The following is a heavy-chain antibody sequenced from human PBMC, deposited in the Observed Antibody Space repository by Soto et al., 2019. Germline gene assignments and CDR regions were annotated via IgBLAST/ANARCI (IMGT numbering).Heavy chain of an antibody. CDR1: GGSISSYY. V-gene: IGHV4-59*01. CDR3: ARVRYYGSGSYNYYYYYMDV. J-gene: IGHJ6*03. Sequence: SETLSLTCTVSGGSISSYYWSWIRQPPGKGLEWIGYIYYSGSTNYNPSLKSRVTISVDTSKNQFSLKLSSVTAADTAVYYCARVRYYGSGSYNYYYYYMDVWGKGTTVTVSS. D-gene: IGHD3-10*01. CDR2: IYYSGST.